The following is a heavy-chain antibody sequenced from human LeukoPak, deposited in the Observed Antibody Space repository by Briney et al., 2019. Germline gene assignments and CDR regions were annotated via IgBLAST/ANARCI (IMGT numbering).Heavy chain of an antibody. CDR2: IYYSGST. J-gene: IGHJ5*02. D-gene: IGHD4-17*01. CDR3: ARDRGDYSWFDP. CDR1: GGSISSYY. V-gene: IGHV4-59*01. Sequence: SETLSLTCTVSGGSISSYYWSWIRHPPGKGLEWIGYIYYSGSTNYNPSLKSRVTISVDTSKNQFSLKLSSVTAADTAVYYCARDRGDYSWFDPWGQGTLVTVSS.